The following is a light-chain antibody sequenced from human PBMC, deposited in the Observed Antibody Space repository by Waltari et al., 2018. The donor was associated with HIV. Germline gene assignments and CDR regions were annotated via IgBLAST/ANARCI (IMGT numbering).Light chain of an antibody. J-gene: IGKJ1*01. CDR2: WAS. Sequence: DIVMTQSPDSLTVSLGERATINCKSSQSLLFSANKKNYLAWDQQKPGQSPNLLIYWASTRHSGVPDRCGGSGSGTDFTLTITGLQPEGVAVYFCQQYYSTPPTFGQGTKVEIK. V-gene: IGKV4-1*01. CDR3: QQYYSTPPT. CDR1: QSLLFSANKKNY.